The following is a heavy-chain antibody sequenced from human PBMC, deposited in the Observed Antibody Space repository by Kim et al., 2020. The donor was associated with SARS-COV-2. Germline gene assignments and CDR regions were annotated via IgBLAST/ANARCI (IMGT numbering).Heavy chain of an antibody. CDR3: ARESRDYVGKCLDY. J-gene: IGHJ4*02. Sequence: GGSLRLSCAASGFTFSSYEMNWVRQAPGKGLEWVSYISSSGSTIYYADSVKGRFTISRDNAKNSLYLQMNSLRAEDTAVYYCARESRDYVGKCLDYWGQGTLVTVSS. CDR1: GFTFSSYE. V-gene: IGHV3-48*03. D-gene: IGHD4-17*01. CDR2: ISSSGSTI.